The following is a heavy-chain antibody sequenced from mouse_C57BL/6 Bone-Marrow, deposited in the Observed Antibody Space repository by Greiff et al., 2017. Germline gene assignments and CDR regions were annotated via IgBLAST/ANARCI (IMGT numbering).Heavy chain of an antibody. V-gene: IGHV5-17*01. CDR1: GFTFSDYG. CDR3: ARDALFAY. J-gene: IGHJ3*01. CDR2: ISSGSSTI. Sequence: EVKVEESGGGLVKPGGSLKLSCAASGFTFSDYGMHWVRQAPEKGLEWVAYISSGSSTIYYADTVKGRFTISRDNAKNTLFLQMTSLRSEDTAMYYCARDALFAYWGQGTLVTVSA.